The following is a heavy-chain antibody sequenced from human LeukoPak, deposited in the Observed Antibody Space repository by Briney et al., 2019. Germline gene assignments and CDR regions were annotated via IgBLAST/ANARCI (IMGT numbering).Heavy chain of an antibody. Sequence: ASVKVSCKASGGTFSSYAISWVRQAPRQGLEWMGGIIPIFGTANYAQKFQGRVTITTDESTSTAYMELSSLRSEDTAVYYCAGTIWRMGQQLGYFDYWGQGTLVTVSS. CDR2: IIPIFGTA. CDR1: GGTFSSYA. V-gene: IGHV1-69*05. D-gene: IGHD6-13*01. J-gene: IGHJ4*02. CDR3: AGTIWRMGQQLGYFDY.